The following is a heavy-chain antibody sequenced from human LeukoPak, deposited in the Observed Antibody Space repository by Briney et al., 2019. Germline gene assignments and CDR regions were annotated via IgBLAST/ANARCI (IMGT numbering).Heavy chain of an antibody. CDR1: GYSISSGYY. CDR3: ARAAYCSSTNCYGFDY. Sequence: ASETLSLTCTVSGYSISSGYYWNWIRQPPGRGLEWVGEVNHSGSTYYNPSLKSRVTFSVDTSKKQFSLKLTSVTAADTAVYYCARAAYCSSTNCYGFDYWGQGTLVTVSS. V-gene: IGHV4-38-2*02. CDR2: VNHSGST. D-gene: IGHD2-2*01. J-gene: IGHJ4*02.